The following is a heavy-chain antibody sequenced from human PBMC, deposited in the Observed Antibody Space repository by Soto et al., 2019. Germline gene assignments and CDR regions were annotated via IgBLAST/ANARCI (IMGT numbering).Heavy chain of an antibody. Sequence: QGQVVQSGAEVRRRGSSVKLSCKASEGTFNSSAIAWVRQAPGQGLEWMGGIIPYYNTLNYAQKFQDRVTITAADSTNTVYMEQSNLRPDNTGVYFCASGASRWYPYFFDTCAQGTLVTIAS. CDR3: ASGASRWYPYFFDT. D-gene: IGHD6-13*01. CDR2: IIPYYNTL. V-gene: IGHV1-69*01. J-gene: IGHJ4*02. CDR1: EGTFNSSA.